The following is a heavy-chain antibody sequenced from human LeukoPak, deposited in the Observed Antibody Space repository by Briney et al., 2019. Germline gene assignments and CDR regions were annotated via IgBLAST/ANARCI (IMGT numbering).Heavy chain of an antibody. J-gene: IGHJ4*02. CDR1: GYAFTSYY. Sequence: ASVKVSCKASGYAFTSYYMHWVRQAPGQGLEWMGWISAYNGNTNYAQKLQGRVTMTTDTSTSTAYMELRSLRSDDTAVYYCARGSRDIVVVPAAMEGDYWGQGTLVTVSS. D-gene: IGHD2-2*01. CDR2: ISAYNGNT. CDR3: ARGSRDIVVVPAAMEGDY. V-gene: IGHV1-18*04.